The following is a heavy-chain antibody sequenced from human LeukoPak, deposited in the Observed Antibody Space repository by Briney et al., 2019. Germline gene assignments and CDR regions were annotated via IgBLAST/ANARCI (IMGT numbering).Heavy chain of an antibody. CDR1: GGSFSGYY. D-gene: IGHD1-14*01. V-gene: IGHV4-34*01. Sequence: SETLSLTCAVYGGSFSGYYWSWIRQPPRKGLEWIGEINHSGSTNYNPSLKSRVTMSVDTSKNQFSLKLSSVTAADTAVSYCARGTLNIPGEHGAFDYWGQGTLVSVSS. CDR3: ARGTLNIPGEHGAFDY. J-gene: IGHJ4*02. CDR2: INHSGST.